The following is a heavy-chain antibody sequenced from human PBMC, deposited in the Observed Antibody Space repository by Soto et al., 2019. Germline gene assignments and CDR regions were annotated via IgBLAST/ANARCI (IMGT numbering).Heavy chain of an antibody. V-gene: IGHV6-1*01. CDR3: AGAKEYSSSSGMDV. Sequence: SQTLSLTCAISGDSVSSNSAAWNWIRQSPSRGLEWLGRTYYRSKWYNDYAVPVKSRITINPDTSKNQFSLQVNSMTAEDTAVYYCAGAKEYSSSSGMDVWGQGTTVTVSS. CDR1: GDSVSSNSAA. J-gene: IGHJ6*02. CDR2: TYYRSKWYN. D-gene: IGHD6-6*01.